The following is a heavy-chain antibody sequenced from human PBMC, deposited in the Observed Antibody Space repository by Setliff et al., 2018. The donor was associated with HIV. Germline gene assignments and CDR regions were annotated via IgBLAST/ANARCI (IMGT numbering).Heavy chain of an antibody. J-gene: IGHJ5*02. CDR3: ARGGPGSSFGYDWFDP. V-gene: IGHV1-46*01. CDR2: MNPNSGST. CDR1: GYTFTSYY. D-gene: IGHD5-18*01. Sequence: ASVKVSCKASGYTFTSYYIHWVRQAPGQGLEWMGWMNPNSGSTNYAQKFQGRVAMTADTSTNTVYMELSSLRSEDTAIYYCARGGPGSSFGYDWFDPWGQGTPVTVSS.